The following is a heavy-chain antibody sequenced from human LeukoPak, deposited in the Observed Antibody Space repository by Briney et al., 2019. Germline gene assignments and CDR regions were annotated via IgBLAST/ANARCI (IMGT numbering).Heavy chain of an antibody. CDR1: GFIFDDYA. Sequence: PGGSLRLSCEASGFIFDDYALHWVRLAPGKGLEWVSGINGIGGGTAYADSVKGRFTISRDNAKNSLYLQMNSLGAEDTALYYCAREDYYDSSVTSWFDPWGQGTLVTVSS. V-gene: IGHV3-20*04. D-gene: IGHD3-22*01. CDR3: AREDYYDSSVTSWFDP. J-gene: IGHJ5*02. CDR2: INGIGGGT.